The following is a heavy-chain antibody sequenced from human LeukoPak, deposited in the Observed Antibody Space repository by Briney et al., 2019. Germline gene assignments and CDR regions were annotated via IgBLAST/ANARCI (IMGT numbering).Heavy chain of an antibody. CDR2: MSATSGIK. CDR3: VRAFDGGSYGYGF. J-gene: IGHJ4*02. Sequence: PGGSLRLSCEASGLNFGGYHMTWVRQAPGKGPEWVALMSATSGIKHYAESVQGRFTISRDNAKNSLYLQLNSLRAADTAVYYCVRAFDGGSYGYGFWGQGTLVTVSS. V-gene: IGHV3-48*04. CDR1: GLNFGGYH. D-gene: IGHD3-16*01.